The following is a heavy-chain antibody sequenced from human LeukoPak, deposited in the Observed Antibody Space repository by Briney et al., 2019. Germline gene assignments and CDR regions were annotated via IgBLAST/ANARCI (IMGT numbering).Heavy chain of an antibody. CDR1: GFTFSSYV. CDR2: IWYDGSNK. CDR3: ARDPDMTD. J-gene: IGHJ4*02. Sequence: PGRSLRLSCGASGFTFSSYVMHWVRQAPGKGLEWVAVIWYDGSNKYYADSVKGRFTISRDNSKNTLFLQMNSLRAEDTAVYYCARDPDMTDWGQGTLVTASS. D-gene: IGHD2-21*02. V-gene: IGHV3-33*01.